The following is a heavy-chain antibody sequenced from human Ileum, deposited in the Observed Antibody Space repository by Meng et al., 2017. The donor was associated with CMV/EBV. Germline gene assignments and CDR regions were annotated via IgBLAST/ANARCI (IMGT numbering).Heavy chain of an antibody. CDR2: IYYSGST. Sequence: VSGGSIRSGSYYWSWIRQRPGKGLEWLGYIYYSGSTYYNPSLKSRLTISTDTSKKQFFLNLSSVTDADTAVFYCAREAGHNRGTWGYWGQGTLVTVSS. D-gene: IGHD3-16*01. V-gene: IGHV4-31*02. CDR3: AREAGHNRGTWGY. J-gene: IGHJ4*02. CDR1: GGSIRSGSYY.